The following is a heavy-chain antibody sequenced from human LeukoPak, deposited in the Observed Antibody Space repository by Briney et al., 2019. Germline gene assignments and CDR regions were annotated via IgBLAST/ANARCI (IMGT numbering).Heavy chain of an antibody. D-gene: IGHD3-22*01. V-gene: IGHV4-38-2*02. CDR1: GYSISSGYY. J-gene: IGHJ5*02. CDR2: IYHSGST. Sequence: PSETLSLTCTVSGYSISSGYYWGWIRQPPGKGLGWIGSIYHSGSTYYNPSLKSRVTISVDTSKNQFSLKLSSVTAADTAVYYCAGGPSYYYDSSGSNWFDPWGQGTLVTVSS. CDR3: AGGPSYYYDSSGSNWFDP.